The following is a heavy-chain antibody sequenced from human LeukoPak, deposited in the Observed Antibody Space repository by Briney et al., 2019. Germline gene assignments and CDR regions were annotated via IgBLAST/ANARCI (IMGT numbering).Heavy chain of an antibody. D-gene: IGHD4-17*01. CDR2: IYYSGST. Sequence: SETLSLTCTVSGGSISSGGYYWSWIRQHPGKGLEWIGYIYYSGSTYYNPSLKSRVTISVDTSKNQFSLKLSSVTAADTAVYYCARERYGDAPPQRWGQGTLVTVSS. V-gene: IGHV4-31*03. CDR3: ARERYGDAPPQR. J-gene: IGHJ1*01. CDR1: GGSISSGGYY.